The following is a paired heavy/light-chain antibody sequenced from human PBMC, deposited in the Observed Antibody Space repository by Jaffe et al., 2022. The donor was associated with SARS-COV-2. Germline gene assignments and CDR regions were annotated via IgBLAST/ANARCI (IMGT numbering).Light chain of an antibody. V-gene: IGLV3-21*02. CDR2: DDN. CDR3: QVWERSGDLYV. Sequence: SYVLTQPPSVSVAPGHTARITCGGDSIGSKSVHWYQQKPGQAPVLVVHDDNDRPSGLRERFSGSSSGNTATLTISRVEDADEADYYCQVWERSGDLYVFGTGTYVSVL. J-gene: IGLJ1*01. CDR1: SIGSKS.
Heavy chain of an antibody. CDR1: GFSFTSFW. Sequence: EVQLVQSGGEVKNPGESLQISCKGSGFSFTSFWIGWVRQMPGKGLEWMGLIYPDDSDARYSPSFEGQVTFSADKFISTAYLQWTSLKASDTAMYYCARRGITMTVVGDEAFDIWGQGTMVTVSS. D-gene: IGHD3-22*01. V-gene: IGHV5-51*01. CDR2: IYPDDSDA. J-gene: IGHJ3*02. CDR3: ARRGITMTVVGDEAFDI.